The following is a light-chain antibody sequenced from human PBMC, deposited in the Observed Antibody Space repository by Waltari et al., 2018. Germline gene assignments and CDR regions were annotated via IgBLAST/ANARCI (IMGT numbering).Light chain of an antibody. CDR3: QQSYSTPLYT. CDR2: GAS. V-gene: IGKV1-9*01. J-gene: IGKJ2*01. CDR1: QAISSF. Sequence: DIHLTQSPSFLSASVGDRVTITCRASQAISSFLAWYQRKPGKAPNLLIYGASTVLSGVPSRFSGRGSDTEFTLTISNLQPEDFATYYCQQSYSTPLYTFGQGTKLEIK.